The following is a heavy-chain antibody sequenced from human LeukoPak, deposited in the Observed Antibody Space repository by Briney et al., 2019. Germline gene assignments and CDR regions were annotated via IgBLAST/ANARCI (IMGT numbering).Heavy chain of an antibody. V-gene: IGHV1-69*01. D-gene: IGHD5-18*01. CDR3: ASNVWLRGGDYWYFDL. J-gene: IGHJ2*01. Sequence: SVKVSCKASGGTFSSYAISWVRQAPGQGLEWMGGIVPTLGTASYAQKFQGRVTITADESTSTAFMELSSLRADATAVYYCASNVWLRGGDYWYFDLWGRGTLVTVSS. CDR1: GGTFSSYA. CDR2: IVPTLGTA.